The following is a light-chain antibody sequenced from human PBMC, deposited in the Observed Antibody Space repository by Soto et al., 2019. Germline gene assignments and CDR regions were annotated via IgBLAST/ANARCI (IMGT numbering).Light chain of an antibody. CDR2: GAS. CDR3: QQYGSSPAT. CDR1: QSVNSRY. J-gene: IGKJ1*01. V-gene: IGKV3-20*01. Sequence: TLSCRASQSVNSRYLAWYQQKPGQAPRLLINGASNRATGIPDRFSGSGSGADFTLTISRLEPEDFAVYYCQQYGSSPATFGQGTKVDIK.